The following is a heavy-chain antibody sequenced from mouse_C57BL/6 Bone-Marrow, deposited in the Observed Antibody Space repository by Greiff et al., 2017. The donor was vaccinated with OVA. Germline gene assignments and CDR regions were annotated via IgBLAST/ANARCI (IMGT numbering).Heavy chain of an antibody. J-gene: IGHJ2*01. V-gene: IGHV1-81*01. Sequence: QVQLQQSGAELARPGASVKLSCKASGYTFTSYGISWVKQRTGQGLEWIGEIYPRSGNTYYNEKFKGKATLTADKSSSTAYMELRSLTSEDSAVYFCARLRKSWAYWGQGTTLTVSS. CDR1: GYTFTSYG. CDR2: IYPRSGNT. CDR3: ARLRKSWAY.